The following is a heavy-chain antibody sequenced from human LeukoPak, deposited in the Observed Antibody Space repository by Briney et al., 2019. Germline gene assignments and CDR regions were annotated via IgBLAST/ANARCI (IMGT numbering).Heavy chain of an antibody. D-gene: IGHD3-22*01. CDR1: GFTFSSYS. Sequence: GGSLRLSCAASGFTFSSYSMNWVRQAPGKGLEWVSSISSSGSTIYYADSVKGRFTISRDNAKNSLYLQMNSLRAEDTAVYYCARVGYYYDSSGYSHYYFDYWGQGTLVTVSS. J-gene: IGHJ4*02. V-gene: IGHV3-48*04. CDR3: ARVGYYYDSSGYSHYYFDY. CDR2: ISSSGSTI.